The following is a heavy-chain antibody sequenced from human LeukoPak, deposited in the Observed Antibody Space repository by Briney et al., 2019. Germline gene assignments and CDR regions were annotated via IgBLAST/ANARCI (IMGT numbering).Heavy chain of an antibody. CDR1: GYSFTNYW. Sequence: GESLKISCKGSGYSFTNYWIGWVRPMPGKGLGWMGIIYPGDSDTRYSPSFQGQVTISADKSISTAYLQWSSLKASDTAMYYCARRGPSGSYYAFFDWFDPWGQGTLVTVSS. CDR2: IYPGDSDT. V-gene: IGHV5-51*01. J-gene: IGHJ5*02. D-gene: IGHD1-26*01. CDR3: ARRGPSGSYYAFFDWFDP.